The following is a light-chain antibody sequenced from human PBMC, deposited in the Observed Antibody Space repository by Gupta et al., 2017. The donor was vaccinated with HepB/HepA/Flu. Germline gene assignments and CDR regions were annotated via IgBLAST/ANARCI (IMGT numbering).Light chain of an antibody. CDR1: QSLLHSSGRTF. CDR3: RQSLQLPRT. CDR2: EVS. J-gene: IGKJ1*01. Sequence: DVVMTQTPLSLSVTPGQPASISCKSSQSLLHSSGRTFFYWFLQKPGQPPQLLIYEVSNRFSGVPERFSGSGSGTDFTLKISRVEAEDAGVYYCRQSLQLPRTFGQGTKVEIK. V-gene: IGKV2D-29*01.